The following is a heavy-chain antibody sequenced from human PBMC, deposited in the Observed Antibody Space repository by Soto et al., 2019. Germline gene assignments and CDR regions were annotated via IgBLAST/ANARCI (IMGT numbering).Heavy chain of an antibody. CDR3: ASEMATITY. Sequence: SETLSLTCTVSGGSISSYYWSWIRQPPGKGLEWIGYIYYSGSTNYNPSLKSRVTISVDTSKNQFSLKLSSVTAADTAVYYCASEMATITYWGQGTLVTVSS. CDR1: GGSISSYY. J-gene: IGHJ4*02. V-gene: IGHV4-59*08. D-gene: IGHD5-12*01. CDR2: IYYSGST.